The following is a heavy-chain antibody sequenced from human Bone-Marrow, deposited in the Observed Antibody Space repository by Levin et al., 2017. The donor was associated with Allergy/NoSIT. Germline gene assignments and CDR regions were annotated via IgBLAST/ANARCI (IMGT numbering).Heavy chain of an antibody. V-gene: IGHV4-31*03. J-gene: IGHJ3*01. CDR3: ASAPQNAFDF. CDR1: GESVSSGGYS. CDR2: VYYSGNT. Sequence: PSETLSLTCTVSGESVSSGGYSWSWIRQPPGKGLEWIGNVYYSGNTYYNPSLESRVSMSVDTSRNQFSLKLTSVTAADTALYFCASAPQNAFDFWGQGTVVTVSS.